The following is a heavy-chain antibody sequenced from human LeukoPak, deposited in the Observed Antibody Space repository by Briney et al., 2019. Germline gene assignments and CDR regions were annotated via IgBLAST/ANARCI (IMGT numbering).Heavy chain of an antibody. D-gene: IGHD3-22*01. J-gene: IGHJ4*02. Sequence: HPGGSLRLSCAASGFTFDDYAMHWVRQAPGKGLEWVSLISGDGGSTYYADSVKGRFTISRDNSKNSLYLQMNSLRTEDTALYYCAKEPYYDSSGPHFDYWGQGTLVTVSS. CDR1: GFTFDDYA. CDR3: AKEPYYDSSGPHFDY. V-gene: IGHV3-43*02. CDR2: ISGDGGST.